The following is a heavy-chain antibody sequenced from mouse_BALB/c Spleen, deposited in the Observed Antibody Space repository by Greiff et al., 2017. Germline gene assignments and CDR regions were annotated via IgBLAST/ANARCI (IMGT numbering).Heavy chain of an antibody. D-gene: IGHD2-14*01. CDR2: ISTYNDNT. V-gene: IGHV1-67*01. CDR1: GYTFTDYA. Sequence: VQLQQSGPELARPGESVKISCTGSGYTFTDYAMHWVKQSHAKSLEWIGVISTYNDNTNSNQKFKGKATMTVDKSSSTAYMELTRLTSEDSAIYYCARGEVRRPYYFDYWGQGTTLTVSS. CDR3: ARGEVRRPYYFDY. J-gene: IGHJ2*01.